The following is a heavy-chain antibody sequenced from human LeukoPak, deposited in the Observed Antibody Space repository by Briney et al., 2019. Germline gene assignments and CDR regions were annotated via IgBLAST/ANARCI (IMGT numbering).Heavy chain of an antibody. D-gene: IGHD5-24*01. V-gene: IGHV3-66*01. Sequence: PGGSLRLSCAASGFTVSSNYMSWVRQASGKGLEWVSSIYSGGSTYYTDSVKGRFTISRDNSKNTLYLQMNSLRAEDTAVYYCARDLAGYNSFDYWGQGTLVTVSS. CDR1: GFTVSSNY. CDR3: ARDLAGYNSFDY. J-gene: IGHJ4*02. CDR2: IYSGGST.